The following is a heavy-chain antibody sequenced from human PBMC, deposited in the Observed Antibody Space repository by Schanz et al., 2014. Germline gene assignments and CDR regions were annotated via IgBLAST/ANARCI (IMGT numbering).Heavy chain of an antibody. J-gene: IGHJ5*01. CDR3: SKDKQGSRSDDS. CDR1: GFAFNNYG. Sequence: QVQLVESGGGVVQPGRSLRLSCAASGFAFNNYGMHWVRQAPGKGLEWVSSITTGGNTYYRDSVKGRFIVSRDNSKNTLYLEMNRLRVDDTAVYYCSKDKQGSRSDDSWGQGTLVTVSS. CDR2: ITTGGNT. V-gene: IGHV3-NL1*01. D-gene: IGHD2-15*01.